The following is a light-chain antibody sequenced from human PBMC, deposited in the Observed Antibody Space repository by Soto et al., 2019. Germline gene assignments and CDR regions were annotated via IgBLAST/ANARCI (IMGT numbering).Light chain of an antibody. Sequence: QSALTQPRSVSGSPGQSVTISCTGTSSDVGGYNYVSWYQHHPGKAPKLMIYDVSKRPSGVPDRFSGSKSGNMASLTISGLQAEDEADYHCFSYAGSSTLGVFGGGTKVTVL. CDR3: FSYAGSSTLGV. V-gene: IGLV2-11*01. CDR1: SSDVGGYNY. CDR2: DVS. J-gene: IGLJ2*01.